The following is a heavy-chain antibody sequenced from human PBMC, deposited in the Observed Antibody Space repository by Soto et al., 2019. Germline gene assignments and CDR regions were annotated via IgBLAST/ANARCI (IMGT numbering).Heavy chain of an antibody. CDR1: GFTFSRFE. J-gene: IGHJ4*02. D-gene: IGHD3-10*01. CDR3: TRAAWFPYLSFY. V-gene: IGHV3-48*03. Sequence: WVSLRLSCAASGFTFSRFELHWVRKAPGKGLEWISYISSSGSTAYYASSVEGRFTISRDNANDSVYLQMDSLRAEDTALYYCTRAAWFPYLSFYWGQGALVTVSS. CDR2: ISSSGSTA.